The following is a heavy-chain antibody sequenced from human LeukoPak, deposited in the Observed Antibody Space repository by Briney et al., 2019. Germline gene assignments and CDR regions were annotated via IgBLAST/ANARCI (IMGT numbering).Heavy chain of an antibody. D-gene: IGHD2-21*01. CDR1: GFTFSSYD. CDR3: ATEKGDSPDY. V-gene: IGHV3-13*01. J-gene: IGHJ4*02. Sequence: GGSLRLSCAASGFTFSSYDMHWVRQATGKGLEWVSAIGTAGDTYYPGSVKGRFTISRDNSKNTLYLQMNSLRAEDTAVYYCATEKGDSPDYWGQGTLVTVSS. CDR2: IGTAGDT.